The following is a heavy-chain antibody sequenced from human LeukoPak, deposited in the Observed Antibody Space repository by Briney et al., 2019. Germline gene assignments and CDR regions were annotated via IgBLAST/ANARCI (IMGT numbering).Heavy chain of an antibody. Sequence: ASVKVSCKAPGYTFTDYYMHWVRQAPGQGLEWMGWIDPNSGDTNYAQKFQGRVTMTRDTSISTAYMELSRLTSDDTAVYYCARERLKWLAYHPDYWGQGTLVTVSS. CDR3: ARERLKWLAYHPDY. D-gene: IGHD6-19*01. CDR1: GYTFTDYY. CDR2: IDPNSGDT. J-gene: IGHJ4*02. V-gene: IGHV1-2*02.